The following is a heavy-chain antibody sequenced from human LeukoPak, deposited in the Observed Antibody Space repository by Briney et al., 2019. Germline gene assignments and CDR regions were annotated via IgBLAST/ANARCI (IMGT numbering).Heavy chain of an antibody. CDR2: IYHSGST. D-gene: IGHD3-3*01. V-gene: IGHV4-38-2*01. CDR1: GYSISSGHY. CDR3: ARGRSTIFGVVIYYFDY. J-gene: IGHJ4*02. Sequence: PSETLSLTCAVSGYSISSGHYCGWIRQPPGKGLEWIGIIYHSGSTYYNPSLKSRVTISVDTSKNQFSLKLSSVTAADTAVYYCARGRSTIFGVVIYYFDYWGQGTLVTVSS.